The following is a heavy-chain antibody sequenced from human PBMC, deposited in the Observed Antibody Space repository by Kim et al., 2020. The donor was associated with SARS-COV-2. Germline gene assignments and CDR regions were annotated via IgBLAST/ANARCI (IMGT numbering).Heavy chain of an antibody. CDR1: GFTFSSYS. V-gene: IGHV3-21*01. Sequence: GGSLRLSCAASGFTFSSYSMNWVRQAPGKGLEWVSSISSSSSYIYYADSVKGRFTISRDNAKNSLYLQMNSLRAEDTAVYYCAGEDYYDSSGPSLDAFYIWGQGTMVTVSS. CDR2: ISSSSSYI. J-gene: IGHJ3*02. D-gene: IGHD3-22*01. CDR3: AGEDYYDSSGPSLDAFYI.